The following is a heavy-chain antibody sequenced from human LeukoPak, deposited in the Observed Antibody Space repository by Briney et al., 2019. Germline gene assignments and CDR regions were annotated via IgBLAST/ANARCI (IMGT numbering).Heavy chain of an antibody. CDR3: ARDRADSGSYYFDY. V-gene: IGHV1-46*01. CDR2: INPSGGST. Sequence: GASVKVSCKASGYTFTSYYMHWVRQAPGQGLEWMGIINPSGGSTSYAQKFQGRVTITADESTSTAYMELSSLRSEDTAVYYCARDRADSGSYYFDYWGQGTLVTVSS. J-gene: IGHJ4*02. CDR1: GYTFTSYY. D-gene: IGHD1-26*01.